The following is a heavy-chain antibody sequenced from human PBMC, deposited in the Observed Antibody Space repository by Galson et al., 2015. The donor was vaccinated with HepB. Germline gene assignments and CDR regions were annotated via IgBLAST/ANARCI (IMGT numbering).Heavy chain of an antibody. V-gene: IGHV3-30*04. CDR1: GFTFSSYA. D-gene: IGHD6-13*01. CDR2: ISYDGSNK. CDR3: ARDRSSSSWYGAFDI. J-gene: IGHJ3*02. Sequence: SLRLSCAASGFTFSSYAMHWVRQAPGKGLEWVAVISYDGSNKYYADSVKGRFTISRDNSKNTLYLQMNSLRAEDTAVYYCARDRSSSSWYGAFDIWGQGTMVTVSS.